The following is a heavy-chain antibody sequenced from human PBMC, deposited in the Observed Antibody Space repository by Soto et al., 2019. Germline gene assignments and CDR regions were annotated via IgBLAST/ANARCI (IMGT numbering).Heavy chain of an antibody. Sequence: EVRLLESGEGLVQPGGSLKLSCAASGFTFSSYAMSWVRQAPGKGLEWVPSIGGSGGNTYYADSVKGRFTISRDNSKNTLFLKMNRLRAEDTAEYYCARVVRYFDTPYGMDVWGHGTTVTVSS. CDR2: IGGSGGNT. CDR1: GFTFSSYA. J-gene: IGHJ6*02. V-gene: IGHV3-23*01. D-gene: IGHD3-9*01. CDR3: ARVVRYFDTPYGMDV.